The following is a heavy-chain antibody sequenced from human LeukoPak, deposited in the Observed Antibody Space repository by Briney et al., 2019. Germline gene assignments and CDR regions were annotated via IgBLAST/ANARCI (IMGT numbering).Heavy chain of an antibody. V-gene: IGHV3-9*01. D-gene: IGHD3-22*01. J-gene: IGHJ3*02. CDR1: GFTFDDYA. Sequence: GGSLRLSCAASGFTFDDYAMHWVRQAPGKGLEWVSGISWNSGSIGYADSVKGRFTISRDNAKNSLYLQMNSLRAEDTAVYYCARDNYYDSSGYWPGKGAFDIWGQGTMVTVSS. CDR2: ISWNSGSI. CDR3: ARDNYYDSSGYWPGKGAFDI.